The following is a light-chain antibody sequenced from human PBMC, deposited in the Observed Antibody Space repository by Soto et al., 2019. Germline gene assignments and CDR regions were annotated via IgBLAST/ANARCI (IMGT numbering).Light chain of an antibody. CDR3: QQYHTFYPT. V-gene: IGKV1-5*03. CDR1: QTINNW. CDR2: KAT. J-gene: IGKJ2*01. Sequence: DIQMTRSPSTLSASVGDRVTITCRASQTINNWLAWYQQKPGRAPKLLISKATSLESGVPSRFSGSGSGTEFTLTITSLQPDDFGSYSCQQYHTFYPTFGQGTKLEIK.